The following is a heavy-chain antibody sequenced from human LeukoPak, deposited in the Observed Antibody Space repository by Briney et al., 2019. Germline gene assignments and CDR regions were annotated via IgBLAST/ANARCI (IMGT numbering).Heavy chain of an antibody. CDR3: AKLSGYSSGWYSLFDY. V-gene: IGHV3-7*01. D-gene: IGHD6-19*01. J-gene: IGHJ4*02. Sequence: PGGSLRLSCVASGFTFSSYWMTWVRQAPGKGLEWVANIKTDGSQIYYLDSVKGRFTISRDNAKNSLYLQMNSLRAEDTAVYYCAKLSGYSSGWYSLFDYWGQGTLVTVSS. CDR2: IKTDGSQI. CDR1: GFTFSSYW.